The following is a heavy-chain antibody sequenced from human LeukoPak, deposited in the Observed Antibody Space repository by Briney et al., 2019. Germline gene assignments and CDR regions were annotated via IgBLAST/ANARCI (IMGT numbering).Heavy chain of an antibody. D-gene: IGHD5-18*01. CDR2: ISYDGSNK. J-gene: IGHJ4*02. CDR1: GFTFSSYG. V-gene: IGHV3-30*03. CDR3: ARELWFDY. Sequence: PGRSLRLSCAASGFTFSSYGMHWVRQAPGKGLEWVAVISYDGSNKYYADSVKGRFTISRDNSKNTLYLQMNSLRAEDTAVYYCARELWFDYWGQGTLVSVSS.